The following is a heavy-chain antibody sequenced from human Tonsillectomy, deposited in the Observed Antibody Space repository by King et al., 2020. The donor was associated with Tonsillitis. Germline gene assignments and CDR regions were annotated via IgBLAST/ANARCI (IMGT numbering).Heavy chain of an antibody. D-gene: IGHD6-19*01. J-gene: IGHJ4*02. Sequence: QLQESGPGLVKPSETLSLTCTVSGGSISSYYWSWIRQPAGKGLEWIGRIYTSGSTNYNPSLKSRVTMSVDTSKNQFSLKLSSVTAADTAGYYCARDMGITEWLVAFDYWGQGTLVTVSS. CDR3: ARDMGITEWLVAFDY. CDR2: IYTSGST. V-gene: IGHV4-4*07. CDR1: GGSISSYY.